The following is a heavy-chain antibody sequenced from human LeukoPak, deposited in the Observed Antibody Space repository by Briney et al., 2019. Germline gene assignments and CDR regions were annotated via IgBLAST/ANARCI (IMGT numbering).Heavy chain of an antibody. D-gene: IGHD2-21*01. CDR3: ARQIVSGSMGCDF. CDR2: INFNSGGK. CDR1: AYTFSGYY. J-gene: IGHJ4*02. Sequence: ASVKVSCKASAYTFSGYYIHWVRQAPGQGLEWMGWINFNSGGKIFAEKFQDRVTMVRDTSISTAYIELSRLRSDDTAVYYCARQIVSGSMGCDFWGQGTLVTVSS. V-gene: IGHV1-2*02.